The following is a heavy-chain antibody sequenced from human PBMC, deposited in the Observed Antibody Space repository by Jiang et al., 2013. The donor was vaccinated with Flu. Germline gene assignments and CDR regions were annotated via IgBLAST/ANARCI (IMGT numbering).Heavy chain of an antibody. J-gene: IGHJ4*02. D-gene: IGHD1-26*01. V-gene: IGHV3-30*18. CDR2: ISYDGSNK. CDR1: GFTFSSNG. CDR3: ANSKIHGGWGATIFPYFDY. Sequence: QLLESGGGVVQPGRSLRLSCAASGFTFSSNGMHWVRQAPGKGLEWVAVISYDGSNKYYADSVKGRFTISRDNSKDTLYLQMSNLRAEDTAVYYCANSKIHGGWGATIFPYFDYWGQGTLVTVSS.